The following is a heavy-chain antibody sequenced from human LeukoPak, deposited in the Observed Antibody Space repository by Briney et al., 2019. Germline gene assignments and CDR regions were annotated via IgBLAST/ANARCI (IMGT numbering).Heavy chain of an antibody. V-gene: IGHV3-73*01. CDR3: TRQYSSEAGTY. Sequence: GRSLRLSCAASGFTFSGSAMHWVRQASGKGLEWVGRIRSKANSYATAYAASVKGRFTISRDDSKNTAYLQMNSLKTEDTAVYYCTRQYSSEAGTYWGQGTLVTVSS. J-gene: IGHJ4*02. CDR2: IRSKANSYAT. CDR1: GFTFSGSA. D-gene: IGHD6-19*01.